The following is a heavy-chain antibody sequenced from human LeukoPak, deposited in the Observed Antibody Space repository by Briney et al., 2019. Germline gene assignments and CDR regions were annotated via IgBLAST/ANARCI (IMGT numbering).Heavy chain of an antibody. D-gene: IGHD3-9*01. Sequence: GGSLRLSCAASGFTFSSYWMHWVRQAPGKGLVWVSRINSDGSSTSYADSVKGRFTISRDNAKNTLYLQMNSLRAEDTAVYYCARGGTIFWRPGMDVWGKGTTVTVST. V-gene: IGHV3-74*01. CDR3: ARGGTIFWRPGMDV. CDR2: INSDGSST. CDR1: GFTFSSYW. J-gene: IGHJ6*04.